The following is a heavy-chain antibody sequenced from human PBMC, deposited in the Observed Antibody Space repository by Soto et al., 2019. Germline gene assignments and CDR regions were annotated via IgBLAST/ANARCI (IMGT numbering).Heavy chain of an antibody. Sequence: QVQLVQSGAEVKKPGSSVKVSCKASGGTFSSYAISWVRQAPVQGLAWMGGIIPIFGTANYAQKFQGRVTITADESTSTAYMELSSLRSEDTAVYYCARRREPIIQNWFDHWGQGTLVTVSS. CDR2: IIPIFGTA. CDR3: ARRREPIIQNWFDH. CDR1: GGTFSSYA. D-gene: IGHD1-26*01. J-gene: IGHJ5*02. V-gene: IGHV1-69*01.